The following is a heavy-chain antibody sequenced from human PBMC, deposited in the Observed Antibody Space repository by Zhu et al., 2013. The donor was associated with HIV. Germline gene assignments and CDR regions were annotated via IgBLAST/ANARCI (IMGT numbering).Heavy chain of an antibody. D-gene: IGHD6-6*01. Sequence: QAHLVQSGTEVKKPGASVKVSCQAYGYTFTRFGVSWVRQAPGQGLEWMGWINLNSGDTNYAQKFQGRVTMSRDTSISTAYMELYRLRSDDTAVYYCARVGRGSSTYFYDMDLWGQGTTVTAS. V-gene: IGHV1-2*02. CDR2: INLNSGDT. CDR3: ARVGRGSSTYFYDMDL. J-gene: IGHJ6*02. CDR1: GYTFTRFG.